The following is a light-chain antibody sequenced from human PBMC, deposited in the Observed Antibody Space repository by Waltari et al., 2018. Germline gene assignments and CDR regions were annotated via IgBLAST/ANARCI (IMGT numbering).Light chain of an antibody. Sequence: DIQMTQSPYTLSASAGDRGTITCRASESISSCLAWYQQKPGKAPKLLIYKASTLETGVPSRFRGSESGTEFTLTISSLQPDDFASYYCQQYKSFPLTFGGGTKVEI. V-gene: IGKV1-5*03. CDR1: ESISSC. CDR3: QQYKSFPLT. J-gene: IGKJ4*01. CDR2: KAS.